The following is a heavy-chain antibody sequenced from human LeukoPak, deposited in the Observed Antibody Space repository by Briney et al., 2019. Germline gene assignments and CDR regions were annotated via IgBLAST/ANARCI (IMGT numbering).Heavy chain of an antibody. CDR2: ISSSSSYI. Sequence: PGRSLRLSCAASGFSFTDHSMNWVRQAPGKGLEWVSSISSSSSYIYYADSMKGRFTISRDNAKNSLYLQMDSLRDEDTAVYYCVREDRHGYNYYWYFDLWGRGTLVTVSS. J-gene: IGHJ2*01. V-gene: IGHV3-21*01. CDR1: GFSFTDHS. CDR3: VREDRHGYNYYWYFDL. D-gene: IGHD5-24*01.